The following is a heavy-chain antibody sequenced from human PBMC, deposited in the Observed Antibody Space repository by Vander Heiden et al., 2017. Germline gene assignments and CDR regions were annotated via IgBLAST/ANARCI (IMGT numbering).Heavy chain of an antibody. J-gene: IGHJ4*02. Sequence: QITLKESGPTLVQPTPTLTLTCTFSGFSLSTHGVGVGWIRQAPGKALEWLALIYWDDDKRYSPSLKSRLTITKDTSKNQVVLTMTNMDPVDTATYYCAHTLGYCGGDCYQGFDFWGQGTLVTVSS. CDR2: IYWDDDK. V-gene: IGHV2-5*02. CDR1: GFSLSTHGVG. D-gene: IGHD2-21*02. CDR3: AHTLGYCGGDCYQGFDF.